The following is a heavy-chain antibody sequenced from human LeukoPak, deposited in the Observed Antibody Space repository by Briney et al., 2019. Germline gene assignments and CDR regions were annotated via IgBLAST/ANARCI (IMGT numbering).Heavy chain of an antibody. D-gene: IGHD1-26*01. V-gene: IGHV1-69*13. CDR1: GGTFTSYA. Sequence: SVKVSCKTSGGTFTSYAITWVRQAPGQGLEWRGEIIPISGTTNYAQKSQGRVTFTADESTSTAYMELSSLRSEDTALYYCARKLRLGGNWFDPWGQGTLVTVSS. CDR3: ARKLRLGGNWFDP. J-gene: IGHJ5*02. CDR2: IIPISGTT.